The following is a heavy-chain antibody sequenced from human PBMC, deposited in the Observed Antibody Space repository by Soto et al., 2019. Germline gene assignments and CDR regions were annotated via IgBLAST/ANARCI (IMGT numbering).Heavy chain of an antibody. Sequence: EVQLLESGGGLVQPGGSLRLSCAASGFTFSIYAMNWVRQAPGKGLEWVSVISGSGGRTYYADSVKGRFTMSRDNSKNTLYLQMNSLRAEDTAVYYCAKEVVVESAGRSHYYYYGLDVWVQGTTVTVSS. D-gene: IGHD2-2*01. CDR1: GFTFSIYA. J-gene: IGHJ6*02. CDR2: ISGSGGRT. V-gene: IGHV3-23*01. CDR3: AKEVVVESAGRSHYYYYGLDV.